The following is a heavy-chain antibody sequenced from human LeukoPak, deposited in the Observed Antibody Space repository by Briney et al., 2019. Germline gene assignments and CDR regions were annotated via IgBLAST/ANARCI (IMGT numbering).Heavy chain of an antibody. V-gene: IGHV1-69*06. CDR3: ARVGYCSSTSCYAYYYYMDV. CDR1: GYTFTSYA. Sequence: GASVKVSCKASGYTFTSYAISWVRQAPGQGLEWMGGIIPIFGTANYAQKFQGRVTITADKSTSTAYMELSSLRSEDTAVYYCARVGYCSSTSCYAYYYYMDVWGKGTTVTVSS. J-gene: IGHJ6*03. CDR2: IIPIFGTA. D-gene: IGHD2-2*03.